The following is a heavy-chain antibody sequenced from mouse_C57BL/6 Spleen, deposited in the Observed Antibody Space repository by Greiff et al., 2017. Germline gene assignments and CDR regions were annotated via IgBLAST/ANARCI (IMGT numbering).Heavy chain of an antibody. Sequence: VQLQQPGAELVRPGSSVKLSCKASGYTFTSSWMHWVKQRPIQGLEWIGNIDPSDSETHYNQKFKDKATLHVNKSSSTAYMELSSLTSEDSAVYYCARSGYGSSRYFDVWGTGTTVTVSS. D-gene: IGHD1-1*01. V-gene: IGHV1-52*01. CDR3: ARSGYGSSRYFDV. J-gene: IGHJ1*03. CDR2: IDPSDSET. CDR1: GYTFTSSW.